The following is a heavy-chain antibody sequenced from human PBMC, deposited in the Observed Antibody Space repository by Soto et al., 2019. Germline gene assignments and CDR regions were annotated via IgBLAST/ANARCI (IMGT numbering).Heavy chain of an antibody. CDR3: ARANTAMALRFDY. CDR2: ISSSSSYI. CDR1: GFTFSSYS. D-gene: IGHD5-18*01. Sequence: GGSLRLSCAASGFTFSSYSMNWVRQAPGKGLEWVSSISSSSSYIYYADSVKGRFTISRDNAKNSLYLQMNSLRAEDTAVYYCARANTAMALRFDYWGQGTLVTVSS. V-gene: IGHV3-21*01. J-gene: IGHJ4*02.